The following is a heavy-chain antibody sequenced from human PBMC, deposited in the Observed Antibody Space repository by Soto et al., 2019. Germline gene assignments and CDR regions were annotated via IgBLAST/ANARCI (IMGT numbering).Heavy chain of an antibody. CDR1: GFPFDTYL. Sequence: GGSLSLSHPSSGFPFDTYLMNWVRPAPGKGPEWLSGINSDGTISSYADSVKGRFTISRDNARNTLSLQMNSLRADDTAVYYCARLSGDHSAFFSYGMDAWGQGTTVNVSS. D-gene: IGHD2-21*01. V-gene: IGHV3-74*01. J-gene: IGHJ6*02. CDR2: INSDGTIS. CDR3: ARLSGDHSAFFSYGMDA.